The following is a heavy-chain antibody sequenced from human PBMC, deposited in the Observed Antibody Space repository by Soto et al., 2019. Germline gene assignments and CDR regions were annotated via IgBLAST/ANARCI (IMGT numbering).Heavy chain of an antibody. CDR2: INAGNGNT. J-gene: IGHJ4*02. CDR3: ARGITLPTPLDY. V-gene: IGHV1-3*05. CDR1: GYTFTSYA. D-gene: IGHD1-20*01. Sequence: QVQLVQSGAEEKKPGASVKVSCKASGYTFTSYAMHLVRQAPGQSVEWMGWINAGNGNTKYSQKFHGRVTITRDTSASTAYMELISLRSEDTAVYYCARGITLPTPLDYWGQGTLVTVSS.